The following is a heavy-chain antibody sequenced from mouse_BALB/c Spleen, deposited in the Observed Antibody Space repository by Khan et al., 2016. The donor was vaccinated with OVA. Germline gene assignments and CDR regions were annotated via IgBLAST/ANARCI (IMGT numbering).Heavy chain of an antibody. CDR2: INSNGGST. J-gene: IGHJ2*01. Sequence: EVQGVESGGGLVQPGGSLKLSCAASGFTFSSYGMSWVRQTPDKRLELVATINSNGGSTYYPDSVKGRFTLSRDNATNTLYLQLSSLKSEDTAMYYCERMERTINWGQGTTLTVSS. CDR1: GFTFSSYG. CDR3: ERMERTIN. V-gene: IGHV5-6-3*01.